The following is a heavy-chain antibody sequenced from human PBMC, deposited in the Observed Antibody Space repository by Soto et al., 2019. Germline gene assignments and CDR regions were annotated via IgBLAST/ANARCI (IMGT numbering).Heavy chain of an antibody. V-gene: IGHV3-33*01. CDR3: AGAHHVPHACGI. J-gene: IGHJ3*02. Sequence: QVQLVESGGGVVQPGRSLRLSCAASGFTFSSYGMHWVRQAPGKGLEWVAGIWYDGSNKYYADSVKGRFTISRDNSKNTRYLQMNSLRAEDTAVYWCAGAHHVPHACGIWGHGTMVTVSS. CDR1: GFTFSSYG. D-gene: IGHD2-2*01. CDR2: IWYDGSNK.